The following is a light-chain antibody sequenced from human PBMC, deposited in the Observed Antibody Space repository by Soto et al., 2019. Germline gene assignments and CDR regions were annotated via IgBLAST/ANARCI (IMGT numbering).Light chain of an antibody. V-gene: IGLV2-23*02. CDR2: EVT. CDR3: CSYAGSNTWV. CDR1: SSDVGSYKL. Sequence: QSVLTQPASVSGSPGQSITIYCTGTSSDVGSYKLVSWYQQHPGKAPKLMISEVTKRPSGVSTRFSGSKSGNTASLTISGLQPEDESDYYCCSYAGSNTWVFGGGTKLTVL. J-gene: IGLJ3*02.